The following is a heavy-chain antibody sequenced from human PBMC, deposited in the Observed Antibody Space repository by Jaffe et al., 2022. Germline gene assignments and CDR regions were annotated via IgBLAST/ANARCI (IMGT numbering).Heavy chain of an antibody. CDR3: ARLSGHEMLTTVGLVLYYFDY. V-gene: IGHV4-39*01. CDR1: GGSISSSSYY. J-gene: IGHJ4*02. D-gene: IGHD4-17*01. CDR2: IYYSGST. Sequence: QLQLQESGPGLVKPSETLSLTCTVSGGSISSSSYYWGWIRQPPGKGLEWIGSIYYSGSTYYNPSLKSRVTISVDTSKNQFSLKLSSVTAADTAVYYCARLSGHEMLTTVGLVLYYFDYWGQGTLVTVSS.